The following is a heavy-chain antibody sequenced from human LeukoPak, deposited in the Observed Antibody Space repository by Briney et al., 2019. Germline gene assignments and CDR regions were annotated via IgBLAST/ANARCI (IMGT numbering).Heavy chain of an antibody. CDR3: ARYMDRSGYPAAFDI. CDR2: FYPGDSDI. V-gene: IGHV5-51*01. D-gene: IGHD3-22*01. CDR1: GYSFSTYR. J-gene: IGHJ3*02. Sequence: GASLKISCKGSGYSFSTYRIGWVRQMPGKVLECMWIFYPGDSDIRYSPSFQGPVTMSVDKSIRTAHLQWSSLKASDTAMYYCARYMDRSGYPAAFDIWGQGTMVTVSS.